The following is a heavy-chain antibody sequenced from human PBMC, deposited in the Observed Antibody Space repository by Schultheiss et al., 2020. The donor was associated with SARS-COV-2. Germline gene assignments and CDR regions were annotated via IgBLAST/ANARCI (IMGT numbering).Heavy chain of an antibody. J-gene: IGHJ6*02. CDR3: ARSPRTRADCGGDCPSGVGYYYYGMDV. CDR1: GGTFSSYA. CDR2: IIPIFGTA. Sequence: SVKVSCKASGGTFSSYAISWVRQAPGQGLEWMGGIIPIFGTANYAQKFQGRVTITADKSTSTAYMELSSLRSEDTAVYYCARSPRTRADCGGDCPSGVGYYYYGMDVWGQGTTVTVSS. V-gene: IGHV1-69*06. D-gene: IGHD2-21*01.